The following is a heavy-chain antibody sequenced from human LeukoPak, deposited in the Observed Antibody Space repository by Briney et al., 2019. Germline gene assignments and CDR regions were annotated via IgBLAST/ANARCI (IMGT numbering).Heavy chain of an antibody. V-gene: IGHV3-66*01. J-gene: IGHJ6*03. CDR3: ARANSGWSAGYYYYMDV. CDR2: IYSGGST. D-gene: IGHD6-19*01. CDR1: GFTFSSYW. Sequence: PGGSLRLSCAGSGFTFSSYWMHWVRQAPGKGLEWVSLIYSGGSTYYPDSVKGRFTISRDNSKNTLYLHMNSLRAEDTAVYYCARANSGWSAGYYYYMDVWGKGTTVTISS.